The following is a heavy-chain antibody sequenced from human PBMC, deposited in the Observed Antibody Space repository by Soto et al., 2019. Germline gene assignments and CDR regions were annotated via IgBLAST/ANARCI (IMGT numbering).Heavy chain of an antibody. CDR1: GYTFTSYG. Sequence: ASVKVSCKASGYTFTSYGISWVRQAPGQGLEWMGWISAYNGNTNYAQKLQGRVTMTTDTSTSTAYMELRSLRSDDTAVYYCARDSNYVSPLSGVWFDPWGQGTLVTVSS. J-gene: IGHJ5*02. CDR3: ARDSNYVSPLSGVWFDP. D-gene: IGHD4-4*01. CDR2: ISAYNGNT. V-gene: IGHV1-18*01.